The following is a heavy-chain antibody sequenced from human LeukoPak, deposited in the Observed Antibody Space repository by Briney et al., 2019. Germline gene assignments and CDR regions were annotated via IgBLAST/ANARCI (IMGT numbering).Heavy chain of an antibody. Sequence: PGGSLRLSCAASGFTFSSYAMHWVRQAPGKGLEWVAVISYDGSNKYYADSVKGRFTISRDNSKNTLYLQMNSLRAEDTAVYYCARPLYYYDSSGYPDYWGQGTLATVSS. D-gene: IGHD3-22*01. V-gene: IGHV3-30-3*01. CDR1: GFTFSSYA. CDR2: ISYDGSNK. J-gene: IGHJ4*02. CDR3: ARPLYYYDSSGYPDY.